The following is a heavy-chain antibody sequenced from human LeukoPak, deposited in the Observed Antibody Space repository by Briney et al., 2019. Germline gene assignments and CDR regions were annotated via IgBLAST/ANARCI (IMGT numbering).Heavy chain of an antibody. CDR2: ISSSSSYI. V-gene: IGHV3-21*01. CDR1: GFTFSSYS. J-gene: IGHJ4*02. D-gene: IGHD3-10*01. CDR3: ATLDQWFGELLSDH. Sequence: PGGSLRLSCAASGFTFSSYSMNWVRQAPGKGLEWVSYISSSSSYIYYADSVKGRFTISIDNAKNLLYLQMNSLRAEETAVYSWATLDQWFGELLSDHWGQETLVTVSS.